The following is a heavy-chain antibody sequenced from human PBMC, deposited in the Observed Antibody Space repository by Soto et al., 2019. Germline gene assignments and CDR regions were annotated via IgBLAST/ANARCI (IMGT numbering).Heavy chain of an antibody. CDR1: GFSLTTCGVA. V-gene: IGHV2-5*02. Sequence: QITLIESGPTLVKPTQTLTLTCTFSGFSLTTCGVAVGWVRQSPGKAPEWLALIYWDGDKRYNASLESRLTITKDTSMNQVVLTMANLDPADTATYYCAHRVLRTIFGLVTTTAIYFDSWGQGTPVAVSS. CDR2: IYWDGDK. J-gene: IGHJ4*02. CDR3: AHRVLRTIFGLVTTTAIYFDS. D-gene: IGHD3-3*01.